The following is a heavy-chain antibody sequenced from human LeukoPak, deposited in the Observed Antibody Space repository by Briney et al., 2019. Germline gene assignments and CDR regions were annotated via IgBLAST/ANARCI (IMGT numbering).Heavy chain of an antibody. Sequence: GGSLRLSCAASGFTFSSYGMHWVRQAPGKGLEWVAFIRYDGSNKYYADSVKGRFTISRDNSKNTLYLQMNSLRAEDTAVYYCAKDRNIVVVPAPSYMDVWGKGTTVTVSS. J-gene: IGHJ6*03. CDR2: IRYDGSNK. CDR1: GFTFSSYG. D-gene: IGHD2-2*01. CDR3: AKDRNIVVVPAPSYMDV. V-gene: IGHV3-30*02.